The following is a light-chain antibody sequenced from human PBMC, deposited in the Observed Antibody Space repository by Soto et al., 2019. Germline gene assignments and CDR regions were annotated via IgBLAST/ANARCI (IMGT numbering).Light chain of an antibody. J-gene: IGKJ5*01. CDR1: QGLSGS. V-gene: IGKV1-12*01. CDR3: QQVHNWPLT. Sequence: DIQMTQSPSSVSASVGDRVTITCRATQGLSGSLAWYQQKPGKAPRLLISVTSRLQSGVPSRFSGSASGTEFTLTIDSLQPEDLATYYCQQVHNWPLTFGQGTRLE. CDR2: VTS.